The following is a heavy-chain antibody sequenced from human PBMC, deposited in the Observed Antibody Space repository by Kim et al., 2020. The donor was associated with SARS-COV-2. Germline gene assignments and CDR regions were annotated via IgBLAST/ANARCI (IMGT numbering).Heavy chain of an antibody. J-gene: IGHJ4*02. CDR3: AKDRDSGANPFDY. D-gene: IGHD5-12*01. V-gene: IGHV3-30*02. Sequence: YEDSVKGRFTISRDNSKNTLYLQMNSLRAEDTAVYYCAKDRDSGANPFDYWGQGTLVTVSS.